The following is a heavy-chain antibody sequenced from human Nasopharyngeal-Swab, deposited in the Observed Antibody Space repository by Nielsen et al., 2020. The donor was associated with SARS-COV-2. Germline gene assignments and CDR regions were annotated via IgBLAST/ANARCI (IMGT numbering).Heavy chain of an antibody. J-gene: IGHJ4*02. CDR3: VREHDSGWPTFDH. D-gene: IGHD6-19*01. Sequence: GGSLRLSCAVSGFNFGRFTIHWVRQAPGKGLEWVCLMNGAGNRLYADSVKGRFTISRDNKRSTLYLQMNSLRTKDTALYYCVREHDSGWPTFDHWGQGTLVTVSS. V-gene: IGHV3-43*01. CDR1: GFNFGRFT. CDR2: MNGAGNR.